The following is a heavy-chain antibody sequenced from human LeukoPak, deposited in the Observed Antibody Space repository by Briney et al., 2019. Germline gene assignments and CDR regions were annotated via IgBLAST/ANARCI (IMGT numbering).Heavy chain of an antibody. V-gene: IGHV4-59*08. CDR1: GGSISSYY. D-gene: IGHD1-26*01. CDR2: IYQSGST. Sequence: SETLSLTCTVSGGSISSYYWSWIRQPPGKGLEWIGYIYQSGSTNYNPSVESRVTTSVDTSKNQFSLKLSSVTAADTAVYYCARHDSIVGGDWFDPWGQGTLVTVSS. CDR3: ARHDSIVGGDWFDP. J-gene: IGHJ5*02.